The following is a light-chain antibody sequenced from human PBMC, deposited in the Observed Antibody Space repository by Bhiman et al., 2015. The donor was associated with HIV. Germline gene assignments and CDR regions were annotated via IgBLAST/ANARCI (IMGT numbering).Light chain of an antibody. CDR3: SSYTATASFV. J-gene: IGLJ1*01. Sequence: QSALTQPASVSGSPGQSITISCTGTSSDVGGYKYVSWFQQHPGKAPKLLIYDVSNRPSGVSNRFSGSKSGNTASLTISGLQAEDEADYYCSSYTATASFVFGGATKVTVL. V-gene: IGLV2-14*03. CDR2: DVS. CDR1: SSDVGGYKY.